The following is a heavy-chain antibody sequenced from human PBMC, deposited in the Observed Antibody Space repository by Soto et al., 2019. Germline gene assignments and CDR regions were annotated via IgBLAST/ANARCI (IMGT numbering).Heavy chain of an antibody. CDR2: ISGSGGST. CDR1: GFTFSSYA. Sequence: EVQLLESGGGLVQPGGSLRLSCAASGFTFSSYAMSWVRQAPGKGLEWVSAISGSGGSTYYADSVKGRFTISRDNSKNTLYLXMNSLRAEDXAXXXXGXSSADKGYYFDYWGQGTLVTVSS. CDR3: GXSSADKGYYFDY. D-gene: IGHD3-22*01. J-gene: IGHJ4*02. V-gene: IGHV3-23*01.